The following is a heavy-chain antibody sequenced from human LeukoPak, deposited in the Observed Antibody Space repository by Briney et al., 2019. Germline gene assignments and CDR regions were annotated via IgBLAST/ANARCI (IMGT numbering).Heavy chain of an antibody. V-gene: IGHV3-66*01. CDR1: GFSVSNNY. D-gene: IGHD2-15*01. CDR2: IYCGGST. Sequence: PGGSLRLSCAASGFSVSNNYMSWVRQAPGKGLEWVSVIYCGGSTFYADSVKGRFTISRDNSKNTLYLQMNRLRAEDTAVYYCASDSYSPEYFQHWGQGTLVTVSS. CDR3: ASDSYSPEYFQH. J-gene: IGHJ1*01.